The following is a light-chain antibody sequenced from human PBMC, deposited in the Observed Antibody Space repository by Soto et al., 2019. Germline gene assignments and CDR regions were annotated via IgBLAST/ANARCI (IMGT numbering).Light chain of an antibody. CDR3: SSYTSSSTLV. CDR2: EVS. CDR1: SSDVGGYNF. V-gene: IGLV2-14*01. Sequence: QSALTQPASVSGSPGQSITISCTGSSSDVGGYNFFFWYQQHPGKAPKLMIYEVSNRPSGVSNRFSGSKSGNTAFLTISGLQAEDEADYHCSSYTSSSTLVFGGGTKLTVL. J-gene: IGLJ2*01.